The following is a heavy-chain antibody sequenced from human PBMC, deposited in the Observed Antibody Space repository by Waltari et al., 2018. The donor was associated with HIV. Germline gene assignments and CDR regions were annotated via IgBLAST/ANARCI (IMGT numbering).Heavy chain of an antibody. D-gene: IGHD2-15*01. CDR3: VKEGGYCSGGRCYYYGMDV. Sequence: EVQLVESGGGVVQHGGSPIHPCSASGSSFISSAMPRARQAPGKERENVSAFSNNWHSTYYADSVKCRFTISRDNSKNTLKLQMSSLRAEDTAVYYCVKEGGYCSGGRCYYYGMDVWGQGTTVTVSS. CDR1: GSSFISSA. J-gene: IGHJ6*02. CDR2: FSNNWHST. V-gene: IGHV3-64D*06.